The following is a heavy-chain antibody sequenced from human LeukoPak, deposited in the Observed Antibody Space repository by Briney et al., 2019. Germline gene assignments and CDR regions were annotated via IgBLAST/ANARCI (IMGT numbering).Heavy chain of an antibody. CDR2: ISYDGGNK. J-gene: IGHJ4*02. CDR3: AKERGKGPMSRGDEIDS. CDR1: GFTFSNYA. D-gene: IGHD3-10*01. Sequence: GRSLRLSCAASGFTFSNYAMHWVRQAPGKGLEWVAIISYDGGNKNYPDSVMGRFTISRDNSKNTLYLQVDSLRAEDTAVYYCAKERGKGPMSRGDEIDSWGPGTLVTVSS. V-gene: IGHV3-30*18.